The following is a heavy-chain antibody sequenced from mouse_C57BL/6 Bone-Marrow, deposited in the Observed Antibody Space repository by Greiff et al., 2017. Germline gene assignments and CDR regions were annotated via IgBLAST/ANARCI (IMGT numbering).Heavy chain of an antibody. CDR2: IDPSDSET. Sequence: QVQLQQPGAELVRPGSSVKLSCKASGYTFTSYWMHWVKQRPIQGLEWIGNIDPSDSETHYNQKFKDKATLTVDKSSSTAYMQLSSRTSEDSAVYYCARSDYSNYFNPHYAMDYWGQGTSVTVSS. V-gene: IGHV1-52*01. CDR3: ARSDYSNYFNPHYAMDY. J-gene: IGHJ4*01. D-gene: IGHD2-5*01. CDR1: GYTFTSYW.